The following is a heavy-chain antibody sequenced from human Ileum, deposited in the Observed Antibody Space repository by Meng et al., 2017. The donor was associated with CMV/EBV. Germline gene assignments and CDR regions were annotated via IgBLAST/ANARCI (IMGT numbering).Heavy chain of an antibody. D-gene: IGHD3-3*01. Sequence: AASGFTFSSYAMSGVRQAPGKGLEWVSTISGSGGSTYYADSVKGRFTISRDNSKNTLYLQMNSLRAEDTAVYYCASHDFPGHTNPIDYWGQGTLVTVSS. CDR3: ASHDFPGHTNPIDY. CDR2: ISGSGGST. J-gene: IGHJ4*02. V-gene: IGHV3-23*01. CDR1: GFTFSSYA.